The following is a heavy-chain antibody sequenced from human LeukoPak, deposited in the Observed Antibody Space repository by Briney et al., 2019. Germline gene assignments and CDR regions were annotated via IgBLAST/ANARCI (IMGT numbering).Heavy chain of an antibody. Sequence: GGSLRLSCAASGFTFSSYGMHWVRQAPGKGLEWVAFIRYDGSNKYYADSVKGRFTISRENAKNSLYLQMNSLRAGDTAVYYCARVAAAGKGFDHWGQGTLVTVSS. D-gene: IGHD6-13*01. CDR1: GFTFSSYG. CDR3: ARVAAAGKGFDH. V-gene: IGHV3-30*02. J-gene: IGHJ4*02. CDR2: IRYDGSNK.